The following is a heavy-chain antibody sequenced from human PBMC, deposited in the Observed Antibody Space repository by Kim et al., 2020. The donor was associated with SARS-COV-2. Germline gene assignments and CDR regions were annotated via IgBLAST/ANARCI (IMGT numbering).Heavy chain of an antibody. CDR3: ARDGSILEWLPYYYYYMYV. D-gene: IGHD3-3*01. Sequence: ASVKVSCKASGYTFTGYYMHWVRQAPGQGLEWMGRINPNSGGTNYAQKFQGRVTMTRDTSISTAYMELSRLRSDDTAVYYCARDGSILEWLPYYYYYMYVWGKGTTVTVSS. CDR2: INPNSGGT. CDR1: GYTFTGYY. V-gene: IGHV1-2*06. J-gene: IGHJ6*03.